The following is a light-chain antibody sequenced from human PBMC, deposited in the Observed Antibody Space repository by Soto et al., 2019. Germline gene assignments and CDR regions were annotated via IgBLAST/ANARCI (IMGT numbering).Light chain of an antibody. J-gene: IGLJ3*02. CDR3: QTWGTGLLV. V-gene: IGLV4-69*01. Sequence: QSVLTQSPSASASLGASVKLTCTLSSGHSSYAIAWHQQQPEKGPRYLMKLNSDGSHSKGDGIPDRFSGSSSGAERYLTVFSLQSEDEADYYCQTWGTGLLVFGGGTQLTVL. CDR1: SGHSSYA. CDR2: LNSDGSH.